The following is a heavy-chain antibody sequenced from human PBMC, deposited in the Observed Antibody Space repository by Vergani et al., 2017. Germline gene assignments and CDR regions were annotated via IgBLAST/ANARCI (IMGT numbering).Heavy chain of an antibody. CDR1: GGTFSSYA. V-gene: IGHV1-69*01. CDR3: ARDPPKVVVADGEGY. D-gene: IGHD2-15*01. CDR2: IIPIFGTA. Sequence: QVQLVQSGAEVKKPGSSVKVSCKASGGTFSSYAISWVRQAPGQGLEWMGGIIPIFGTANYAQKFQGRVTITADESTSTAYMELRSLRSEDTAVYYCARDPPKVVVADGEGYWGQGTLVTVSS. J-gene: IGHJ4*02.